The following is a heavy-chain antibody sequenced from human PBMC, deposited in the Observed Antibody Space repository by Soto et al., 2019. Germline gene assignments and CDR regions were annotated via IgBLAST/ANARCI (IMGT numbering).Heavy chain of an antibody. D-gene: IGHD5-18*01. CDR2: ISHSGST. V-gene: IGHV4-31*03. Sequence: SETLSLTCTVSGGSISSAAYYWSWIRQHPGKGLEWIGYISHSGSTYYTPSLKSRVIISADTSKNQFSLNLTSVTAADTAVYYCSLEYTYGSNFFHFWGQGALVTVFS. CDR3: SLEYTYGSNFFHF. J-gene: IGHJ4*02. CDR1: GGSISSAAYY.